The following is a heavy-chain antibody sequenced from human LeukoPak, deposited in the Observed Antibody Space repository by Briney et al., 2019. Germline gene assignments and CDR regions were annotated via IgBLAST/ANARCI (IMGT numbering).Heavy chain of an antibody. V-gene: IGHV3-15*07. CDR1: GFTFSAAC. CDR3: STDLDCSGTGCYR. D-gene: IGHD2-15*01. J-gene: IGHJ4*02. Sequence: GGSLRLSCTRSGFTFSAACVNWCRQVPGKGLEWVGRLKSKTEGGPAEYAAPVKGRFTISRDDSKNTLYLQMNSLKTEDTGVYYCSTDLDCSGTGCYRWGQGTQVTVSS. CDR2: LKSKTEGGPA.